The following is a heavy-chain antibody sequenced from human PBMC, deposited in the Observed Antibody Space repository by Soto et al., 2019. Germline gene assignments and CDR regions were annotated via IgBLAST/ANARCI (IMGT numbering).Heavy chain of an antibody. J-gene: IGHJ3*02. CDR3: VKDLRDGDRKWGSFDI. CDR2: ISRNGGGT. V-gene: IGHV3-64D*06. Sequence: GGSLRLSCSGSGFTFSSYTIHWVRQAPGKGLKYVSGISRNGGGTYYADSVKGRFTISRDNFKNTLYLQMSSLRAEDTAVYYCVKDLRDGDRKWGSFDIWGQGTVVTVSS. CDR1: GFTFSSYT. D-gene: IGHD2-8*01.